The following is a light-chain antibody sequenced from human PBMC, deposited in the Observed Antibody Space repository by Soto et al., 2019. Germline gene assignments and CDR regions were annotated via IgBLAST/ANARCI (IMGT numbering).Light chain of an antibody. CDR2: DAS. Sequence: EIVLIQSPATLPLSPGERATLSCRASQSVGSYLAWYQHKPGQAPRLLISDASNRATGIPARFSGSGSETDFTLTISSLEPEDFAVYYCQQGSTWPWTFGQGTKVDIK. CDR1: QSVGSY. V-gene: IGKV3-11*01. J-gene: IGKJ1*01. CDR3: QQGSTWPWT.